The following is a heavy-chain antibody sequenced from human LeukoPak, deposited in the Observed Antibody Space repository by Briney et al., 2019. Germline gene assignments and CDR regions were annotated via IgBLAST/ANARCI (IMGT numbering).Heavy chain of an antibody. V-gene: IGHV3-23*01. D-gene: IGHD6-19*01. CDR1: GFTFSTYG. CDR3: VRRAPGYSSGWLDY. J-gene: IGHJ4*02. Sequence: GGSLRLSCAASGFTFSTYGMSWVRQAPGKGLEWVSVITGSGGSTYYADSVKGRFTISRDNFKSTLYLQMGSLRAEDMALYYCVRRAPGYSSGWLDYWGQGTLVTVSS. CDR2: ITGSGGST.